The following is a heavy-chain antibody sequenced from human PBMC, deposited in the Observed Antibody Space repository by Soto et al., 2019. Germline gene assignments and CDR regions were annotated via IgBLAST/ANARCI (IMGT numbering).Heavy chain of an antibody. J-gene: IGHJ4*02. V-gene: IGHV3-7*01. Sequence: GALRLSCAASGFTFSNYWMNWVRQAPGKGLEWVANINEDGSEKYYVDSAKGRFTISRDNAKNSLYLQMSSQRAEDTALYYCARDLFDYWGQGTLVTVSS. CDR2: INEDGSEK. CDR3: ARDLFDY. CDR1: GFTFSNYW.